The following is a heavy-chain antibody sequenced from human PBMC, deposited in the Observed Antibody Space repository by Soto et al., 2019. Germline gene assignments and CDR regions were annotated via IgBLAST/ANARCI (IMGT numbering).Heavy chain of an antibody. CDR2: IYYSGST. CDR1: GGSISSYY. J-gene: IGHJ4*02. D-gene: IGHD4-17*01. Sequence: SETLSLTCTVSGGSISSYYWSWIRQPPGKGLEWIGYIYYSGSTNYNPSLKSRVTISVDTSKNQFSLKLSSVTAADTAVYYCARCYGGNSYYFDYWGQGTLVTVSS. V-gene: IGHV4-59*01. CDR3: ARCYGGNSYYFDY.